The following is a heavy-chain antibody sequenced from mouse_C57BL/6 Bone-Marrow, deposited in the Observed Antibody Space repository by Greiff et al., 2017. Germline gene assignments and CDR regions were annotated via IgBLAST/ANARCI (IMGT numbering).Heavy chain of an antibody. CDR3: ARDSGPNYYGSGYFDY. Sequence: DVMLVESGGGLVKPGGSLKLSCAASGFTFSSYAMSWVRQTPEKRLEWVATISDGVSYTYYPDNVKGRFTISRDNAKNNLYLQMSHLKSEDTAMYYCARDSGPNYYGSGYFDYWGQGTTLTVSS. V-gene: IGHV5-4*01. J-gene: IGHJ2*01. CDR1: GFTFSSYA. CDR2: ISDGVSYT. D-gene: IGHD1-1*01.